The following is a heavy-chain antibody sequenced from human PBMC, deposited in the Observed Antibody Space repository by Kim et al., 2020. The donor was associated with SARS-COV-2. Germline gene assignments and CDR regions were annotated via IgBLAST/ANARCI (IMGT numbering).Heavy chain of an antibody. D-gene: IGHD3-3*01. CDR3: ARLPMSITIFGVVSVGNYGMDV. V-gene: IGHV5-51*01. J-gene: IGHJ6*02. Sequence: GESLKISCKGSGYSFTSYWIGWVRQMPGKGLEWMGIIYPGDSDTRYSPSFQGQVTISADKSISTAYLQWSSLKASDTAMYYCARLPMSITIFGVVSVGNYGMDVWGQGTTVTVSS. CDR1: GYSFTSYW. CDR2: IYPGDSDT.